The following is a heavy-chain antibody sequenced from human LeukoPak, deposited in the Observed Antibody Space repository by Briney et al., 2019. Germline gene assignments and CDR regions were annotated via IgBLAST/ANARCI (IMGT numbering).Heavy chain of an antibody. CDR2: IYYSGST. V-gene: IGHV4-39*07. J-gene: IGHJ4*02. CDR1: GGSINNSSYS. D-gene: IGHD5-12*01. CDR3: AILWWLVDY. Sequence: SETLSLTCTVSGGSINNSSYSWGWIRQPPGKGLEWIGTIYYSGSTYYNPSLKSRVTMSLETSNNQFSLKLSSVTAADTAVYYCAILWWLVDYWGQGTLVTVSS.